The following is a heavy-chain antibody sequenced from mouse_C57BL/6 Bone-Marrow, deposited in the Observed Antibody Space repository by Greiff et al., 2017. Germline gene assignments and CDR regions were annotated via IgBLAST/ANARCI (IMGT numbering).Heavy chain of an antibody. CDR2: IWTGGGT. J-gene: IGHJ1*03. Sequence: QVQLQQSGPGLVAPSQSLSITCTVSGFSLTSYAISWVRQPPGKGLEWLGVIWTGGGTNYKSALKSRLSISKDNSKSQVFLKMNSLQTDDTARYYCARNSNYYGSSYGYFDVWGTGTTVTVSS. V-gene: IGHV2-9-1*01. CDR1: GFSLTSYA. D-gene: IGHD1-1*01. CDR3: ARNSNYYGSSYGYFDV.